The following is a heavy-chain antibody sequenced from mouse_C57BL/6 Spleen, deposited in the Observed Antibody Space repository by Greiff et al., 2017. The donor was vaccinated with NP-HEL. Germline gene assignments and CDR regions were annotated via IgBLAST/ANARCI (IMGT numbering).Heavy chain of an antibody. J-gene: IGHJ2*01. CDR1: GYTFTDYY. V-gene: IGHV1-76*01. Sequence: QVQLQQSGAELVRPGASVKLSCKASGYTFTDYYINWVKQRPGQGLEWIARIYPGSGNTYYNEKFKGKATLTAEKSSSTAYMQLSSLTSEDSAVYFCARWAFREGDYWGQGTTLTVSS. CDR3: ARWAFREGDY. CDR2: IYPGSGNT.